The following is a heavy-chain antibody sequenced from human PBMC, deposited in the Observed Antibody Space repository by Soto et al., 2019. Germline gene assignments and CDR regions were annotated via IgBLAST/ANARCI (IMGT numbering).Heavy chain of an antibody. CDR1: GFTFGIYA. D-gene: IGHD6-13*01. CDR2: ISGSGGSI. V-gene: IGHV3-23*01. J-gene: IGHJ4*02. Sequence: GGSLRLSCAASGFTFGIYAMGWVRQAPGKGLEWVSSISGSGGSIYYAHSVKGRFTISRDKTKNTLDLQMNSLRAEDTAVYHCARVAPEYSSTPRRFDFWGQGTLVTVSS. CDR3: ARVAPEYSSTPRRFDF.